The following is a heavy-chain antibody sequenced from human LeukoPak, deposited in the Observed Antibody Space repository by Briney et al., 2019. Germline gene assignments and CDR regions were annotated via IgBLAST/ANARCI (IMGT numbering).Heavy chain of an antibody. Sequence: ASVKVSCKTSGCNFIDYFIHWVRQATGQGLEWMGWMNPNSGNTGYAQKFQGRVTMTRNTSISTAYMELSSLRSEDTAVYYCARAGQLKSRNSWFDPWGQGTLVTVSS. J-gene: IGHJ5*02. CDR3: ARAGQLKSRNSWFDP. D-gene: IGHD6-13*01. CDR2: MNPNSGNT. CDR1: GCNFIDYF. V-gene: IGHV1-8*02.